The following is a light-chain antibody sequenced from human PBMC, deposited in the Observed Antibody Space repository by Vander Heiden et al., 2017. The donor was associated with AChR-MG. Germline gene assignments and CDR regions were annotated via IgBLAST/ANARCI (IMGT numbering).Light chain of an antibody. J-gene: IGKJ2*01. CDR2: WAS. CDR1: QSVLYKSNNKNY. CDR3: QQYYSAPYT. V-gene: IGKV4-1*01. Sequence: DIVMTQSPDSLTVSLGERATINCKSSQSVLYKSNNKNYLGWYKQKPGQPPKLLIYWASTRESGVPDRFNGSGSGTDFTLTISSLQAEDVAVYYCQQYYSAPYTFGQGTKLEIK.